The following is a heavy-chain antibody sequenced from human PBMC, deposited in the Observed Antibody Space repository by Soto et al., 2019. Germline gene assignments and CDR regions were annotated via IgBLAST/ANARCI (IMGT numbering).Heavy chain of an antibody. J-gene: IGHJ5*02. CDR1: GGSISSGGYY. Sequence: PSETLSLTCTVSGGSISSGGYYWSWIRQHPGKGLEWIGYIYYSGSTYYNPSLKSRVTISVATSKNQFSLKLSSVTAAATAVNHCARDLTACFTPGGQGTLVTFSS. CDR3: ARDLTACFTP. V-gene: IGHV4-31*03. CDR2: IYYSGST.